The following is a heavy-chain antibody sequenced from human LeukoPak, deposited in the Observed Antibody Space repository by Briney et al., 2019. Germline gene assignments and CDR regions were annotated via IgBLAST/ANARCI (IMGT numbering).Heavy chain of an antibody. CDR3: ARDYSSVAFDI. V-gene: IGHV3-64*01. D-gene: IGHD6-25*01. Sequence: PGGSLRLSCAASGFTFSSEAMHWVRQAPGKGLEYVSAISSNGGSTYYANSVKGRFTISSDNSKNTLYLQMGSLRAEDMAVYYCARDYSSVAFDIWGQGTMVTVSS. CDR1: GFTFSSEA. CDR2: ISSNGGST. J-gene: IGHJ3*02.